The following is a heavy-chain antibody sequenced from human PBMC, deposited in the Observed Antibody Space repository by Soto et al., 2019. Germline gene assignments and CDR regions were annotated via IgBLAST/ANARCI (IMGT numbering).Heavy chain of an antibody. CDR2: FNSEDDGET. D-gene: IGHD4-17*01. J-gene: IGHJ6*02. CDR3: RTVGRQGSTGAATNGMDV. V-gene: IGHV1-69-2*01. Sequence: VKVSCKASGDTFAGCYVHWVQQAPGKGLKWMGRFNSEDDGETMCAEQFQDRTTITADTSIDTAHMELTSLRSEAAAAYSCRTVGRQGSTGAATNGMDVWGQGTTVTVSS. CDR1: GDTFAGCY.